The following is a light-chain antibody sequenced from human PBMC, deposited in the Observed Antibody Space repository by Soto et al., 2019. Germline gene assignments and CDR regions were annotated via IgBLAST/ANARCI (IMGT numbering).Light chain of an antibody. CDR2: EDN. J-gene: IGLJ1*01. CDR1: SSDVGNYNL. V-gene: IGLV2-23*01. CDR3: CSYAGSSTYA. Sequence: QSVLTQPASVSGSPGQSITISCTGTSSDVGNYNLVSWYQQHPDKAPKLMIYEDNKRPSGVSSRFSGSKSGNTASLTISGLQAEDEADYYCCSYAGSSTYAFGTGTKLTVL.